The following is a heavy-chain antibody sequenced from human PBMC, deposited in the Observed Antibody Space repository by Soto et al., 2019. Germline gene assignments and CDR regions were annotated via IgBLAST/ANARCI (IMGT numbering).Heavy chain of an antibody. J-gene: IGHJ4*02. CDR2: IYWDDDK. D-gene: IGHD2-2*01. CDR3: AQTHSTLTFLRCSSTSCYRFDY. Sequence: SGPTLVNPTQTLTLTCTFSGFSLSTSGVGVGWIRQPPGKALEWLALIYWDDDKRYSPSLKSRLTITKDTSKNQVVLTMTNMDPVDTATYYCAQTHSTLTFLRCSSTSCYRFDYWGQGTLVTVSS. V-gene: IGHV2-5*02. CDR1: GFSLSTSGVG.